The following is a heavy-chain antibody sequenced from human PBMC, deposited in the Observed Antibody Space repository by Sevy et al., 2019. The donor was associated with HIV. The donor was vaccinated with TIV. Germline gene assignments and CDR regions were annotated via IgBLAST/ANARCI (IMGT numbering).Heavy chain of an antibody. V-gene: IGHV3-11*01. D-gene: IGHD6-13*01. J-gene: IGHJ6*03. CDR2: ISSSGSTI. CDR1: GFTFSDYY. CDR3: ARGKAAASYYYYMDV. Sequence: GGSLRLSCAASGFTFSDYYMSWIRQAPGKGLEWVSYISSSGSTIYYADSVKGRFTISRDKAKNSLYMQMNSLRAEDTAVYYCARGKAAASYYYYMDVWGKGTTVTVSS.